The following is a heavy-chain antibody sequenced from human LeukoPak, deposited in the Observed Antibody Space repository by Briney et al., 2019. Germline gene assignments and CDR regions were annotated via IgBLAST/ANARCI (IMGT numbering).Heavy chain of an antibody. D-gene: IGHD3-10*01. V-gene: IGHV1-2*02. Sequence: ASVKLSCKASAYTFTGHYMHWVRQAPGQGLEWMGWINPNSGGTKYAQKFRGRVTMTSDTSISTAYMELSGLRSDDTAIYYCASPDYYGPGSYRFDPWGQGTLVTVSS. CDR2: INPNSGGT. J-gene: IGHJ5*02. CDR1: AYTFTGHY. CDR3: ASPDYYGPGSYRFDP.